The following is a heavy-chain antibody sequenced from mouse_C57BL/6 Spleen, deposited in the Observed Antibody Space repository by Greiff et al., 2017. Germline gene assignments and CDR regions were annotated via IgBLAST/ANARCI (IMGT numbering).Heavy chain of an antibody. J-gene: IGHJ3*01. V-gene: IGHV2-6*01. Sequence: QVQLKESGPGLVAPSQSLSITCTVSGFSLTSYGVDWVRQSPGKGLEWLGVIWGVGSTNYNSALKSRLSISKDNSKSQVFLKMNSLQTDDTAMYYGATSQTAQATSGFAYWGQGTLVTVSA. CDR2: IWGVGST. D-gene: IGHD3-2*02. CDR1: GFSLTSYG. CDR3: ATSQTAQATSGFAY.